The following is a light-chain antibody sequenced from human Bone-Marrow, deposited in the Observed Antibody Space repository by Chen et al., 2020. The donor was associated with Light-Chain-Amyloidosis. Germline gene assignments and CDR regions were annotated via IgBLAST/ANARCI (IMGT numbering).Light chain of an antibody. CDR2: AVS. CDR1: SGDVGTYNY. CDR3: SSFTSSSSYV. J-gene: IGLJ1*01. V-gene: IGLV2-14*01. Sequence: ALTQPVSVSGSTGHAITTSCPGTSGDVGTYNYVSWYQHHPGKAPKVMIYAVSNRPSGVSNRFSGSKSGNTASLTISGLQAEDEADYYCSSFTSSSSYVFGPGTKVTVL.